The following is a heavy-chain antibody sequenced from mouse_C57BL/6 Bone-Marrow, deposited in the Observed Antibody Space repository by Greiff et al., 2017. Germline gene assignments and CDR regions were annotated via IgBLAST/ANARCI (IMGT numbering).Heavy chain of an antibody. CDR1: GYTFTSYW. D-gene: IGHD1-1*01. J-gene: IGHJ2*01. Sequence: QVQLQQPGAELVKPGASVKLSCKASGYTFTSYWMQWVKQRPGQGLEWIGEIDPSDSYTNYHQKFKGKATLTVDTSSSSAYMQLSSRTSDDAAVYYCASEVVMYYLDYWGQGTTLTVSS. CDR2: IDPSDSYT. V-gene: IGHV1-50*01. CDR3: ASEVVMYYLDY.